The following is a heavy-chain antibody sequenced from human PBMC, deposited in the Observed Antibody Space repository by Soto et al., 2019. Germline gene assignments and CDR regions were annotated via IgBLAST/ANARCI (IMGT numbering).Heavy chain of an antibody. CDR2: ISYDGGNK. CDR1: GFTFSSYA. D-gene: IGHD2-8*01. J-gene: IGHJ6*02. CDR3: ARDRYCTNGVCYYGMDV. Sequence: VGSLRLSCAASGFTFSSYAMHWVRQAPGKGLEWVAVISYDGGNKYYADSVKGRFTISRDNSKNTLYLQMNSLRAEDTAVYYCARDRYCTNGVCYYGMDVWGQGTTVTVSS. V-gene: IGHV3-30-3*01.